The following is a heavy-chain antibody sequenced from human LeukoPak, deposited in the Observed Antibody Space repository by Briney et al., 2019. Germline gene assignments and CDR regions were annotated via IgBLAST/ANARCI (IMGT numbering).Heavy chain of an antibody. CDR2: ISHSGSN. Sequence: SETLSLTCAVYGGSFSGYYWSWLRQPPGKGLEWVGEISHSGSNNYNPSLKSRVTISVDTSKHQFSLKLSSVTAADTAVYYCARIEMATSYYYYYMDVWGKGTTVTVSS. D-gene: IGHD5-24*01. CDR1: GGSFSGYY. J-gene: IGHJ6*03. V-gene: IGHV4-34*01. CDR3: ARIEMATSYYYYYMDV.